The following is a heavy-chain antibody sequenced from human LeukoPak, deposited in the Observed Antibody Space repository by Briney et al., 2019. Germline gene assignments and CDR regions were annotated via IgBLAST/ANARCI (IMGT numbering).Heavy chain of an antibody. D-gene: IGHD4-17*01. J-gene: IGHJ6*02. Sequence: GGFLRLSCAASGFTFSSYSMNWVRQAPGKGLEWVSSISSSSSYIYYADSVKGRFTISRDNAKNSLYLQMNSLRAEDTAVYYCARETVTPYYYYGMDVWGQGTTVTVSS. CDR2: ISSSSSYI. CDR1: GFTFSSYS. V-gene: IGHV3-21*01. CDR3: ARETVTPYYYYGMDV.